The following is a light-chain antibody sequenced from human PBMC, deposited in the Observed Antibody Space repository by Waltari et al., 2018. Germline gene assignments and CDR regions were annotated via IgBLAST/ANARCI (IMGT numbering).Light chain of an antibody. CDR1: QGISSA. Sequence: AIQLTQSPSSLSASVGDRVTITCRARQGISSALAWYQQEPGKAPKLLIYDASSLESGVPSRFSGSGSGTDFTLTISSLQPEDFAVYYCQQYGSSQYTFGQGTKLEIK. CDR2: DAS. V-gene: IGKV1-13*02. CDR3: QQYGSSQYT. J-gene: IGKJ2*01.